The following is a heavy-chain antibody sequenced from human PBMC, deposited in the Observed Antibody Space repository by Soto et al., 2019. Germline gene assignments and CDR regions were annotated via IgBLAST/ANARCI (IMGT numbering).Heavy chain of an antibody. J-gene: IGHJ5*02. D-gene: IGHD1-26*01. CDR1: VGSVSSGSYY. CDR3: ATSYSGSYYGFWFDP. V-gene: IGHV4-61*01. CDR2: IYYSGST. Sequence: QVQLQESGPGLVKPSETLSLTCTVSVGSVSSGSYYWSWIRQPPGKGLEWIGYIYYSGSTNCNPSLKSRVTISVDTSKNQYSLKLSSVTAADTAVYYCATSYSGSYYGFWFDPWGQGTLVTVSS.